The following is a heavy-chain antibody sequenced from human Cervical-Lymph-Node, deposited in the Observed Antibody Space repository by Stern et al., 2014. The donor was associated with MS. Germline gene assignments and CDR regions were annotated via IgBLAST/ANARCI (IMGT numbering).Heavy chain of an antibody. Sequence: QVQLVQSGAEVKKPGSSVEVSCEASGVTFNTFPVRWVRQAPGQGLEWVGEIVPIFGTTKPARKFPGRVPVTGAKSRVTGYHGPRNLRTWDPAGFFRGVGPAFPFDHWGQGTLVTVSP. CDR3: GVGPAFPFDH. D-gene: IGHD1-26*01. V-gene: IGHV1-69*06. CDR1: GVTFNTFP. J-gene: IGHJ5*02. CDR2: IVPIFGTT.